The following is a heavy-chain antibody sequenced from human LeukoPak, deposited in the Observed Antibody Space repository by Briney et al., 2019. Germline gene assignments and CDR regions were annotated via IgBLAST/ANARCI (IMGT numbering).Heavy chain of an antibody. CDR3: AKTHVSYSSSWYSGPGITGAADS. J-gene: IGHJ5*01. Sequence: GGSLRLSCVASGFTFSSYAMDWVRQAPGKGLEWVSVVSGSGGSTDYADSVRGRFTISRDNSKNTLYLQMSSLRVEDTAIYSCAKTHVSYSSSWYSGPGITGAADSWGQGTLVTVSS. CDR1: GFTFSSYA. V-gene: IGHV3-23*01. CDR2: VSGSGGST. D-gene: IGHD6-13*01.